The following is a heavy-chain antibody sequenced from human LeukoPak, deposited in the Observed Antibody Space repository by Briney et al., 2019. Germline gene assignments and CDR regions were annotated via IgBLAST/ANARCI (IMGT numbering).Heavy chain of an antibody. Sequence: GGSLRLSCVVSGITLSNYAMSWVRQAPGKGLEWVSGISGGAISTNYADSVKGRFTTSRDNSLNTLYLQMNSLRAEDTAVYFCARRGIVIRGLLIIGFHKEAYYFDYWGQGILVTVSS. CDR2: ISGGAIST. CDR3: ARRGIVIRGLLIIGFHKEAYYFDY. CDR1: GITLSNYA. V-gene: IGHV3-23*01. J-gene: IGHJ4*02. D-gene: IGHD3-10*01.